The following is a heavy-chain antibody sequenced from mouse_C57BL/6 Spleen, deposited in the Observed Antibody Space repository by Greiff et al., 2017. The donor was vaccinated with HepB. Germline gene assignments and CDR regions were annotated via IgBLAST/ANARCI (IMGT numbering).Heavy chain of an antibody. Sequence: EVQLQQSGPELVKPGASVKISCKASGYTFTDYYMNWVKQSHGKSLEWIGDINPNNGGTSYNQKFKGKATLTVDKSSSTAYMELRSLTSEDSAVYYCARRGLTGTRRGVDYWGQGTTLTVSS. CDR1: GYTFTDYY. V-gene: IGHV1-26*01. CDR2: INPNNGGT. D-gene: IGHD4-1*01. J-gene: IGHJ2*01. CDR3: ARRGLTGTRRGVDY.